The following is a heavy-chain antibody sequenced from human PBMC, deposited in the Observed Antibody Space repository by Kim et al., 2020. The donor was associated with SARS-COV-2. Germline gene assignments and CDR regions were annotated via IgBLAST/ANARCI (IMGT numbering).Heavy chain of an antibody. D-gene: IGHD5-18*01. V-gene: IGHV3-73*01. CDR2: IRSKANSYAT. Sequence: GGSLRLSCAASGFTFSGSAMHWVRQASGKGLEWVGRIRSKANSYATAYAASVKGRFTISRDDSKNTAYLQMNSLKTEDTAVYYCTRRGETAMVTWLFDFDYWGQGPLVTVSS. J-gene: IGHJ4*02. CDR1: GFTFSGSA. CDR3: TRRGETAMVTWLFDFDY.